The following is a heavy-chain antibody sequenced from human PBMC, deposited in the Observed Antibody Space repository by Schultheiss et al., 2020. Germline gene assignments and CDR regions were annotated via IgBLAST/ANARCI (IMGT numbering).Heavy chain of an antibody. D-gene: IGHD5-12*01. J-gene: IGHJ6*02. V-gene: IGHV3-23*01. CDR1: GLTFSDYA. CDR2: ISGSGGRT. Sequence: ETLSLTCAASGLTFSDYAMSWVRQAPGKGLEWVSAISGSGGRTYYADSVKGRFTISRDNSKNTLYLQMNSLRAEDTAVYYCARGQARSYGMDVWGQGTTVTVSS. CDR3: ARGQARSYGMDV.